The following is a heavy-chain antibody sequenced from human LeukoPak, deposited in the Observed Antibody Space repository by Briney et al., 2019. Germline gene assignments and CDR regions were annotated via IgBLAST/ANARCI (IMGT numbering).Heavy chain of an antibody. Sequence: SETLSLTCTVSGCSISSFYWSWIRQPPGKGLEWIGFISYRGSTNYNPSLKSRVTISLDTSKKQFSLKLSSVTAADTAVFYCAGGDSSGWTDFDYWGQGTLVTVSS. CDR2: ISYRGST. CDR1: GCSISSFY. J-gene: IGHJ4*02. D-gene: IGHD6-19*01. CDR3: AGGDSSGWTDFDY. V-gene: IGHV4-59*08.